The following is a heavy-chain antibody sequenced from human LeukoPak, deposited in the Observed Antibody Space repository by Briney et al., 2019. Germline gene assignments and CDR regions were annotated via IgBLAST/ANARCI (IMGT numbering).Heavy chain of an antibody. V-gene: IGHV3-9*03. Sequence: GGSLRLSCAASGFTFDDYAMHWVRQAPGKGLEWVSGISWNSGSKGYADSVKGRFTISRDNAKNSLYLQMNSLRAEDMALYYCAKDRYYDSSGGGFDYWGQGTLVTVSS. D-gene: IGHD3-22*01. CDR3: AKDRYYDSSGGGFDY. CDR2: ISWNSGSK. CDR1: GFTFDDYA. J-gene: IGHJ4*02.